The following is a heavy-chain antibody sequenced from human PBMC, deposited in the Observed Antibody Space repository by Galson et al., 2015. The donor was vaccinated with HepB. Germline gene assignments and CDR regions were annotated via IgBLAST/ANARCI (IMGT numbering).Heavy chain of an antibody. CDR1: GGTFSSYA. CDR3: AREGGVVPAAFDY. J-gene: IGHJ4*02. Sequence: SVKVSCKASGGTFSSYAISWVRQAPGQGLEWMGWISAYNGNTNYAQKLQGRVTMTTDTSTSTAYMELRSLRSEDTAVYYCAREGGVVPAAFDYWGQGTLVTVSS. D-gene: IGHD2-2*01. V-gene: IGHV1-18*01. CDR2: ISAYNGNT.